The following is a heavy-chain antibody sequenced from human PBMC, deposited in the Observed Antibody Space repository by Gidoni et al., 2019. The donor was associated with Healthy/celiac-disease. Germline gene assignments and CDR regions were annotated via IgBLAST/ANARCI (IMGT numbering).Heavy chain of an antibody. CDR3: AKDFRSGSYIEGFDY. CDR2: ISGSGGST. V-gene: IGHV3-23*01. J-gene: IGHJ4*02. D-gene: IGHD1-26*01. CDR1: GFTFSSYA. Sequence: EVQLLEPGGGLVRPGGSLRLSCAASGFTFSSYAMSWVRQAPGKGLEWVSDISGSGGSTYYADSVKGRFTISRDNSKNTLYLQMTSLRAEDTAVYYCAKDFRSGSYIEGFDYWGQGTLVTVSS.